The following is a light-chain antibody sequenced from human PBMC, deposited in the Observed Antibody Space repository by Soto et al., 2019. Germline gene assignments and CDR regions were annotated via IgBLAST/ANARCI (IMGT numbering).Light chain of an antibody. Sequence: QSALTQPPSASGSPGQSVTISCTGTSSDVGGYNYVSWYQQHPGKSPKLMIYDVSKRPSGVPDRFSGSKSGNPASLTVSGLQAEDEADYYCSSYAGSKNSVFGTGTKLTVL. J-gene: IGLJ1*01. CDR2: DVS. CDR1: SSDVGGYNY. V-gene: IGLV2-8*01. CDR3: SSYAGSKNSV.